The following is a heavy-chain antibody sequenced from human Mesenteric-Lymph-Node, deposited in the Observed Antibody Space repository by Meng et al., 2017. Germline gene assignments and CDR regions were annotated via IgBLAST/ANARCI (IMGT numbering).Heavy chain of an antibody. CDR1: GGSVSSGSYY. CDR2: IYYSGST. CDR3: ARDLYYDSSGYPT. V-gene: IGHV4-61*01. Sequence: VQVQGPGPGLVRPSMTLSLTCTVSGGSVSSGSYYWSWIRQPPGKGLEWIGYIYYSGSTNYNPSLKSRVTISVDTSKNQFSLKLSSVTAADTAVYYCARDLYYDSSGYPTWGQGTLVTVSS. D-gene: IGHD3-22*01. J-gene: IGHJ5*02.